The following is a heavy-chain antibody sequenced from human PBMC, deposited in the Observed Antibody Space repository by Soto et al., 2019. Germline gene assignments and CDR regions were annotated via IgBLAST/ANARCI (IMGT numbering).Heavy chain of an antibody. D-gene: IGHD1-1*01. V-gene: IGHV3-30*18. Sequence: GGSLRLSCAASGFTFSSYGMHWVRQAPGKGLEWVAVISYDGSNKYYADSVKGRFTISRDNSKNTLYLQMNSLRAEDTAVYYCAKFSGPTNHFDYWGQGTLVTVPS. CDR2: ISYDGSNK. CDR3: AKFSGPTNHFDY. J-gene: IGHJ4*02. CDR1: GFTFSSYG.